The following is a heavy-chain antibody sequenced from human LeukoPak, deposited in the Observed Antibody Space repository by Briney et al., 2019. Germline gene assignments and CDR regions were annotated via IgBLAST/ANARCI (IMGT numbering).Heavy chain of an antibody. D-gene: IGHD3-10*01. V-gene: IGHV3-48*03. CDR1: GFTFSNYE. CDR3: ASSIRGMDY. CDR2: IVGSGDNK. J-gene: IGHJ4*02. Sequence: GGSLRLSCAASGFTFSNYEMNWVRQAPGKGLEWVAYIVGSGDNKQYADSVRGRFTISRDNAKNSLYLQKNSLRAEDTAVYYCASSIRGMDYWGQGTLVTVSS.